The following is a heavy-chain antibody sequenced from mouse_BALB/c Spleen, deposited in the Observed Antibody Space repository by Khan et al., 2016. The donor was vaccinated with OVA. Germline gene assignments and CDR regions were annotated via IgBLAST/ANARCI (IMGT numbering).Heavy chain of an antibody. D-gene: IGHD1-1*01. CDR1: GYSITSDYA. Sequence: VQLHQSGPGLVKPSQSLSLTCTVTGYSITSDYAWDWIRQFPGNKLEWMAYISYGGSTSYNPSLKSRISITRDTSKNQFFLQLNSVTTEDTATYYCGRKNYCGYAMDYWGQGTSVTVSS. J-gene: IGHJ4*01. CDR3: GRKNYCGYAMDY. V-gene: IGHV3-2*02. CDR2: ISYGGST.